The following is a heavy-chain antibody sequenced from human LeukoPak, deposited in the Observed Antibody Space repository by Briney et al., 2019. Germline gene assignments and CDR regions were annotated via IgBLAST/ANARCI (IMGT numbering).Heavy chain of an antibody. CDR1: GYTFNDHY. V-gene: IGHV1-2*06. CDR2: IEPSSGGT. J-gene: IGHJ4*02. CDR3: ARSLKAGGDF. D-gene: IGHD1-26*01. Sequence: ASVKVSSKTSGYTFNDHYIYWVRQAPGQGLEWMGRIEPSSGGTNYAQKFQGRVTLTRDTSIRTAYMDLKRLTSDDTATYYCARSLKAGGDFWGQGTLVTVSS.